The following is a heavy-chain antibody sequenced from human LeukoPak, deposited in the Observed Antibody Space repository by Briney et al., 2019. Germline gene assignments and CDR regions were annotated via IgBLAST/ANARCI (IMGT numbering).Heavy chain of an antibody. Sequence: ASVKVSCKASGYTFTSYDINWVRQATGQGLEWMGWMNPNSGNTGYAQKFQGRVTMTRNTSISTAYMELSSLRSEDTAVYYCARRIRSVGLPFDYWGQGTLVTVSS. V-gene: IGHV1-8*01. J-gene: IGHJ4*02. CDR3: ARRIRSVGLPFDY. CDR2: MNPNSGNT. D-gene: IGHD5-12*01. CDR1: GYTFTSYD.